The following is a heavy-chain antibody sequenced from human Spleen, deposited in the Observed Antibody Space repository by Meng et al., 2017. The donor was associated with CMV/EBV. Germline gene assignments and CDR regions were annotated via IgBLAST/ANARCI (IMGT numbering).Heavy chain of an antibody. V-gene: IGHV4-61*01. CDR2: IYYSGST. Sequence: SETLSLTCTVSGGSVSSDSYYWNWIRQPPGKGLEWIGYIYYSGSTNYSASLRSRVTISVDTSKNQFSLKLSSVTAADTAVYYCARYQVRNYYYYGMDVWGQGTTVTVSS. CDR1: GGSVSSDSYY. CDR3: ARYQVRNYYYYGMDV. D-gene: IGHD2-2*01. J-gene: IGHJ6*02.